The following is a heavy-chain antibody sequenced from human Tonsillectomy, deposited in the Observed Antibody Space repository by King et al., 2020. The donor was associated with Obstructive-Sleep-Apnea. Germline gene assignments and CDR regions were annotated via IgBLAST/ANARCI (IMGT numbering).Heavy chain of an antibody. D-gene: IGHD5-12*01. CDR2: IRSKAYSYAT. CDR1: GFTFSDSA. V-gene: IGHV3-73*01. J-gene: IGHJ4*02. CDR3: TKGSGYEWSFDY. Sequence: VQLVESGGGLVQPGGSLKLSCAASGFTFSDSAMHWVRQASGKGLEWVVRIRSKAYSYATAHAASVKGRFTISRDDSKNTAYLQMNSLKTEDTAVYYCTKGSGYEWSFDYWGQGTLVTVSS.